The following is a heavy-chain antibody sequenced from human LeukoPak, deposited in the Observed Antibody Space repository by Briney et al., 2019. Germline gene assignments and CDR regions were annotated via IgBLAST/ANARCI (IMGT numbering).Heavy chain of an antibody. CDR2: ISGSGGST. CDR3: AHRPGDWDY. CDR1: GFTFSSYA. V-gene: IGHV3-23*01. J-gene: IGHJ4*02. Sequence: AGGSLRLSCAASGFTFSSYAMSWVRQAPGKRLEWVSAISGSGGSTYYADSVKGRFTISRDNSKNTLYLQMNSLRAEDTAVYYCAHRPGDWDYWGQGTLVTVSS. D-gene: IGHD3-16*01.